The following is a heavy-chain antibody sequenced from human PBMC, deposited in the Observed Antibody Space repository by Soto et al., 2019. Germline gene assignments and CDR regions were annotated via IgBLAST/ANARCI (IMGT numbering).Heavy chain of an antibody. CDR2: ISYDGSNK. J-gene: IGHJ6*02. CDR3: ARELRAAALRNYYYYGMDV. Sequence: GGSLSLSCTASGFNFSSYAMHWVRQAPGKGLEWVAVISYDGSNKYYADSVKGRFTISRDNSKNTLYLQMNSLRAEDTAVYYCARELRAAALRNYYYYGMDVWGQGTTVTVSS. CDR1: GFNFSSYA. V-gene: IGHV3-30-3*01. D-gene: IGHD6-13*01.